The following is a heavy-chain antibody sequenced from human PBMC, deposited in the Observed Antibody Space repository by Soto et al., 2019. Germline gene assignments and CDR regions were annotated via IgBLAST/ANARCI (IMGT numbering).Heavy chain of an antibody. D-gene: IGHD6-6*01. Sequence: ASVKVSCKTSGGTFSLYSINWVRQAPGQGLEWMGGIIPIFGTADYAQNFHGRVTISADESTSTAYMELSSLTSEDTAVYYCARDPLHSSSEEFFDYWGQGTLVTVSS. J-gene: IGHJ4*02. CDR1: GGTFSLYS. CDR3: ARDPLHSSSEEFFDY. V-gene: IGHV1-69*13. CDR2: IIPIFGTA.